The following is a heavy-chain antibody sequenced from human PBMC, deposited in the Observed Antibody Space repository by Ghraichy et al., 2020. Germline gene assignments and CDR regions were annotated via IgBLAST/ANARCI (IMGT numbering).Heavy chain of an antibody. D-gene: IGHD3-3*01. CDR2: VYYTGST. J-gene: IGHJ6*02. CDR3: ARDLSRYACWRGYYRADYYYYGIDV. Sequence: SETLSLTCTVSGGSISSTSYYWSWIRQPPGKGLEWIGSVYYTGSTHYNPSLKSRVTISVDTSKKQFSLKLSSVTAADTAVYYRARDLSRYACWRGYYRADYYYYGIDVWGQGTTVTVSS. V-gene: IGHV4-39*07. CDR1: GGSISSTSYY.